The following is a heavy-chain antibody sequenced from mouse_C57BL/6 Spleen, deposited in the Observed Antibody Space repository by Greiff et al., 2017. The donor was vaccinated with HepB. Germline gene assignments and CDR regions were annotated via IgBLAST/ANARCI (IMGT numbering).Heavy chain of an antibody. CDR3: ARSITTVVATRIDY. V-gene: IGHV1-54*01. CDR1: GYAFTNYL. D-gene: IGHD1-1*01. J-gene: IGHJ2*01. CDR2: INPGSGGT. Sequence: VQLQQSGAELVRPGTSVKVSCKASGYAFTNYLIEWVKQRPGQGLEWIGVINPGSGGTNYNEKFKGKATLTADKSSSTAYMQLSSLTSEDSAVYFCARSITTVVATRIDYWGQGTTLTVSS.